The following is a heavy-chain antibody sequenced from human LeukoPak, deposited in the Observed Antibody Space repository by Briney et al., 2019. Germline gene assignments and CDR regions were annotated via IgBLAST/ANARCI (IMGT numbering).Heavy chain of an antibody. CDR1: GASVSSGGYY. V-gene: IGHV4-61*08. Sequence: PSETLSLTCTVSGASVSSGGYYWSCLRQPPGKGLEWIGYIYYSGSTNYNPSLKSRVTISVDTSKNQFSLKVSSVTAADTAVYYCARRGGSGRSFDYWGQGTLVTVPS. D-gene: IGHD3-10*01. CDR2: IYYSGST. J-gene: IGHJ4*02. CDR3: ARRGGSGRSFDY.